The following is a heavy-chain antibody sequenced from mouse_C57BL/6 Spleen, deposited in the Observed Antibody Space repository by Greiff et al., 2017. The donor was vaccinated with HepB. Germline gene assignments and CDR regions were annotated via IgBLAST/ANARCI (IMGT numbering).Heavy chain of an antibody. CDR2: IDPSDSYT. Sequence: VQLQQSGAELVKPGASVKLSCKASGYTFTSYWMQWVKQRPGQGLEWIGEIDPSDSYTNYNQKFKGKATLTVDTSSSTAYMKLSSLTSEDSAVYYCARRDYGSFAYWGQGTLVTVSA. V-gene: IGHV1-50*01. CDR3: ARRDYGSFAY. D-gene: IGHD1-1*01. J-gene: IGHJ3*01. CDR1: GYTFTSYW.